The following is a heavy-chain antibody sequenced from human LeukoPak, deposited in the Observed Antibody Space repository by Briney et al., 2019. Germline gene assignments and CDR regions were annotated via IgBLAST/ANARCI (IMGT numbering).Heavy chain of an antibody. J-gene: IGHJ3*02. D-gene: IGHD6-13*01. CDR1: GGSFGGYY. CDR2: INHSGNT. Sequence: PPETLSLTCVVYGGSFGGYYWSWIRQPPGKGLEWIGEINHSGNTNDNPSHKSRATISVDTSKNQFSLKLRSVTAADTAVYYCARVAAAGTDPGAFDIWGQGTMVTVSS. V-gene: IGHV4-34*04. CDR3: ARVAAAGTDPGAFDI.